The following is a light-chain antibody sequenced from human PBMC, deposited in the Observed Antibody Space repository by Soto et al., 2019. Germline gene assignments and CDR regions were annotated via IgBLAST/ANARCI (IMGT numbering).Light chain of an antibody. CDR2: GAS. V-gene: IGKV3-15*01. Sequence: TVMTQSPATLSVTPGERATLSCRASQSVNSNLAWYQQKLGQAPRVLIYGASTRATGIPDRFSGSGSGTEFTLTISSLQSEDFAVYYCQQYGSSSITFGQGTRLE. CDR1: QSVNSN. J-gene: IGKJ5*01. CDR3: QQYGSSSIT.